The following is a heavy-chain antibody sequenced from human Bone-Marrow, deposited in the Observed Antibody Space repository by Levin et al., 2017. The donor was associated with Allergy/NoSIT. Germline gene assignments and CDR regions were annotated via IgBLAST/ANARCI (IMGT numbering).Heavy chain of an antibody. D-gene: IGHD1-1*01. Sequence: PGGSLRLSCEGSGFIFRNALMTWVRQTPGKGLEWVGRLKSTSDGGTTDYAAPVNGRFIISRDDSKNTLFLQMNSLTTEDSAVYYCTTDRRQLRPTRIGYYYYAMDVWGQGTTVTVSS. V-gene: IGHV3-15*05. CDR2: LKSTSDGGTT. CDR1: GFIFRNAL. CDR3: TTDRRQLRPTRIGYYYYAMDV. J-gene: IGHJ6*02.